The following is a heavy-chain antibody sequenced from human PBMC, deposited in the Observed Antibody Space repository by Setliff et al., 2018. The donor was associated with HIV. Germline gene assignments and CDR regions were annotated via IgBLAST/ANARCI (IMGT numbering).Heavy chain of an antibody. Sequence: PSETLSLTCAVYGGSFSDYYWSWTRQPPGKGLGWIGEINHSGSTNYNPSLKSRVTISVDTSKNQFSLKLSSVTAADTAVYYCARGGRSLAAQTWFDPWGQGTLVTVSS. D-gene: IGHD6-6*01. CDR3: ARGGRSLAAQTWFDP. V-gene: IGHV4-34*01. CDR1: GGSFSDYY. CDR2: INHSGST. J-gene: IGHJ5*02.